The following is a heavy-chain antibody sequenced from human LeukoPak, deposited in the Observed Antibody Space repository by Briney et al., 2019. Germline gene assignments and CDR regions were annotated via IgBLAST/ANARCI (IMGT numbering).Heavy chain of an antibody. CDR2: INHSGST. CDR1: GGSFSGYY. Sequence: SETLSLTCAVYGGSFSGYYWSWIRQPPGKGLEWIGEINHSGSTNYNPSLKSRVTISVGTSKNQFSLKLSSVTAADTAVYYCARGRYYDFWSGYGNWFDPWGQGTLVTVSS. V-gene: IGHV4-34*01. J-gene: IGHJ5*02. CDR3: ARGRYYDFWSGYGNWFDP. D-gene: IGHD3-3*01.